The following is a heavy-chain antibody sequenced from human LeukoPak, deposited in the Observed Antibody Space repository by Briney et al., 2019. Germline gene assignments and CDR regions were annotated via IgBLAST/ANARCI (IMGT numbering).Heavy chain of an antibody. CDR3: ARDRAGQTYYYDSSGYYGAEYFQH. D-gene: IGHD3-22*01. J-gene: IGHJ1*01. CDR1: GGTFSSYA. V-gene: IGHV1-69*06. Sequence: ASVKVSCKASGGTFSSYAISWVRQAPGQGLEWMGGIIPIFGTANYAQKFQGRVTITADKSTSTAYMELSSLRSEDTAVYYCARDRAGQTYYYDSSGYYGAEYFQHWGQGTLVTVSS. CDR2: IIPIFGTA.